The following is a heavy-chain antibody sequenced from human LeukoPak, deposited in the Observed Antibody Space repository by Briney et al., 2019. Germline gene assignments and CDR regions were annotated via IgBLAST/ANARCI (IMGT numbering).Heavy chain of an antibody. CDR2: ISSSSSYI. D-gene: IGHD6-19*01. Sequence: GGSLRLSCAASGFTFSSYSMNWVRQAPGKGLEWVSSISSSSSYIYYADSVKGRFTISRDNAKNSLYLQMNSLRAEDTAVYYCARGRSSGWYGGIDYWGQGTLVTVSS. V-gene: IGHV3-21*01. CDR3: ARGRSSGWYGGIDY. CDR1: GFTFSSYS. J-gene: IGHJ4*02.